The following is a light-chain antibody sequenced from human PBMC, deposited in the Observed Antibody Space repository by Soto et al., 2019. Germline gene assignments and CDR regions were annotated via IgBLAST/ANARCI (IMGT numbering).Light chain of an antibody. CDR1: SSSIGAGYD. V-gene: IGLV1-40*01. J-gene: IGLJ1*01. Sequence: QSVLTQPPSVSGARGQRVTISCTGSSSSIGAGYDVHWYHQLPGAAPKLLVSGNNNRPSGVPDRFSASKSGTSASLAITGLQTEDEAQYYCQSYDSRLTAYVFGTGTKLTVL. CDR3: QSYDSRLTAYV. CDR2: GNN.